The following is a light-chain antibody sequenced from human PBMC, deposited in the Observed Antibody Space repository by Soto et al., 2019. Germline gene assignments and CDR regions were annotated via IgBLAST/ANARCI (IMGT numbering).Light chain of an antibody. V-gene: IGKV1-33*01. Sequence: TQSASSLSASIGDRVTITCQAKQDNSNFLNLDQPKLGKAPKLLIYGASKLETWVPSKFKGSGSGTDFTLTISSLEPEDIATYYCQQYDNVPPTFGQRT. CDR3: QQYDNVPPT. CDR2: GAS. CDR1: QDNSNF. J-gene: IGKJ5*01.